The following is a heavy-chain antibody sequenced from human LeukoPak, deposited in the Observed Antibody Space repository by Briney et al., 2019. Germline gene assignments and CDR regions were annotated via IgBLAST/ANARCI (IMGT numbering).Heavy chain of an antibody. CDR1: GFTFSDHQ. CDR3: ARLGLVRARNYLDY. V-gene: IGHV3-72*01. J-gene: IGHJ4*02. CDR2: IRNKANRYTT. Sequence: GGSLRLSCAASGFTFSDHQMDWVRQVPGKGLEWVGRIRNKANRYTTEFAASVKGRFVISRDDSRNSLYLQMNSLKTEDTAVYYCARLGLVRARNYLDYWGQGTLVTVSS. D-gene: IGHD1-26*01.